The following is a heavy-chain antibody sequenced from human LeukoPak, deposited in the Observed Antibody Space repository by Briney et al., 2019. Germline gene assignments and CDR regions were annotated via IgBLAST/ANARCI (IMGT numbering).Heavy chain of an antibody. D-gene: IGHD4-17*01. CDR1: GFTFDDYT. V-gene: IGHV3-43*01. J-gene: IGHJ4*02. Sequence: GSLRLSCAASGFTFDDYTMHWVRQAPGKGLEWVSLISWDGGSTYYADSVKGRFTISRDNSKNSLYLQMNSLRTEDTALYYCAKENDYGDYGWGQGTLVTVSS. CDR2: ISWDGGST. CDR3: AKENDYGDYG.